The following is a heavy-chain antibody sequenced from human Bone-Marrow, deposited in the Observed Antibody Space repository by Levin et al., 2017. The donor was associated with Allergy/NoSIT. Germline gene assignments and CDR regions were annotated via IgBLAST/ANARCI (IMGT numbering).Heavy chain of an antibody. CDR2: ISSSSSYI. Sequence: PGGSLRLSCAASGFTFSSYSMNWVRQAPGKGLEWVSSISSSSSYIYYADSVKGRFTISRDNAKNSLYLQMNSLRAEDTAVYYCARGMKLESRYYFDYWGQGTLVTVSS. D-gene: IGHD2/OR15-2a*01. J-gene: IGHJ4*02. CDR3: ARGMKLESRYYFDY. CDR1: GFTFSSYS. V-gene: IGHV3-21*01.